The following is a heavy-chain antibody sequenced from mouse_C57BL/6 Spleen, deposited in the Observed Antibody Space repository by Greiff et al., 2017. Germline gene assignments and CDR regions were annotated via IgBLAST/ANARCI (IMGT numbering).Heavy chain of an antibody. CDR2: IYPGSGST. CDR3: ATGTGY. CDR1: GYTFTSYW. Sequence: VQLQQPGAELVKPGASVKMSCPASGYTFTSYWITWVKQRPGQGLEWIGDIYPGSGSTTYNEKFKSKATQTVDTSSSTAYMQLSSLTSEDPAVYYCATGTGYWGQGTTRTVSS. V-gene: IGHV1-55*01. J-gene: IGHJ2*01. D-gene: IGHD4-1*01.